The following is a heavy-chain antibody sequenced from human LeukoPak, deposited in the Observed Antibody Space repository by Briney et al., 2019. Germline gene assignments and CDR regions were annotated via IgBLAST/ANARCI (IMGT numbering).Heavy chain of an antibody. CDR2: ISYDGSNE. V-gene: IGHV3-30*18. Sequence: GGSLRLSCAASGFTFSSYGMHWARQAPGKGLEWVAVISYDGSNEYYADSVTGRFTISRDNSKNTLYLQMNSLIAEDTALYYCTKEGYYGSGSVPDYWGQGTLVTVSS. D-gene: IGHD3-10*01. CDR1: GFTFSSYG. J-gene: IGHJ4*02. CDR3: TKEGYYGSGSVPDY.